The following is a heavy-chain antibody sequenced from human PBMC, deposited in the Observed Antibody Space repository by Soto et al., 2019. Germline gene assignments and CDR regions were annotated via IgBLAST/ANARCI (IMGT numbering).Heavy chain of an antibody. J-gene: IGHJ6*02. Sequence: GESLKISCKGSGYSFTSYWISWVRQMPGKGLEWMGRIDPSDSYTNYSPSFQGHVTISADKSISTAYLQWSSLKASDTAMYYCTSHGASYSSSRHGMDVWGQGTTVTVSS. CDR2: IDPSDSYT. D-gene: IGHD6-13*01. CDR3: TSHGASYSSSRHGMDV. CDR1: GYSFTSYW. V-gene: IGHV5-10-1*01.